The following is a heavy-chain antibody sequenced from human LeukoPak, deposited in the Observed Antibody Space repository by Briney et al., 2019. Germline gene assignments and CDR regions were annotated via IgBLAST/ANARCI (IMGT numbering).Heavy chain of an antibody. V-gene: IGHV4-59*01. CDR3: AREGYQWLAYWFDP. D-gene: IGHD6-19*01. CDR2: IYYSGST. CDR1: GGSISSYY. Sequence: SETLSLTCTVSGGSISSYYLSWIRQPPGKGLEWIGYIYYSGSTNYNPSLKSRVTISADTSKNQFSLKLSSVTAADTAVYYCAREGYQWLAYWFDPWGQGILVTVSS. J-gene: IGHJ5*02.